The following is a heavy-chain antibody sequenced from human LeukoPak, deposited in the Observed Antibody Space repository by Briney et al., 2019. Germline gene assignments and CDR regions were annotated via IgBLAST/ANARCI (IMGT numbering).Heavy chain of an antibody. Sequence: SETLSFTCTVSGGSISSSSYYWGWIRQPPGKGLEWIGSIYYSGSTYYNPSLKSRVTISVDTSKNQFSLKLSSVTAADTAVYYCATIYSYGFRSEYWGQGTLVTVSS. CDR2: IYYSGST. CDR1: GGSISSSSYY. V-gene: IGHV4-39*01. CDR3: ATIYSYGFRSEY. J-gene: IGHJ4*02. D-gene: IGHD5-18*01.